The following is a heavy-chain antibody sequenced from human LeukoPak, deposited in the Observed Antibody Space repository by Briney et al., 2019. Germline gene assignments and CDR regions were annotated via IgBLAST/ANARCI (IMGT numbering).Heavy chain of an antibody. V-gene: IGHV1-18*01. CDR3: ARQRRVYGSPVMI. J-gene: IGHJ4*02. CDR1: GGTFSSYA. Sequence: ASVKVSCKASGGTFSSYAISWVRQAPGQGLEWMGWISAYNGNTNYAQKLQGRVTMTTDTSTSTAYMELRSLRSDDTAVYYCARQRRVYGSPVMIWGQGTLVTVSS. CDR2: ISAYNGNT. D-gene: IGHD6-13*01.